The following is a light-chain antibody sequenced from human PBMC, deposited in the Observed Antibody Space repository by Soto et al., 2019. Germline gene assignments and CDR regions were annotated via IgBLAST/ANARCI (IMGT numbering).Light chain of an antibody. CDR1: QSISSY. CDR2: AAS. CDR3: QHYNSYSEA. J-gene: IGKJ1*01. V-gene: IGKV1-39*01. Sequence: DIQMTQSPSSLSASVGDRFTITCLASQSISSYLNWYQQKPGKAPKLLIYAASSLQSGVPSRFSGSGSGTEFTLTISSLQPDDFATYYCQHYNSYSEAFGQGTKVDIK.